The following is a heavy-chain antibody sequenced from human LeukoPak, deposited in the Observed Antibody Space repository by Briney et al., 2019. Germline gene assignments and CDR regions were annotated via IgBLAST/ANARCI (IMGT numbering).Heavy chain of an antibody. D-gene: IGHD6-19*01. CDR1: GFTFSSYA. CDR3: AKSTAYSSGAGEDYFDY. J-gene: IGHJ4*02. V-gene: IGHV3-23*01. Sequence: GGSLRLSCAASGFTFSSYAMSWVRQAPGKGLEWVSAISGSGGSTYYADSVKGRFTISRDNSKNTLYLQMKSLRAEDTAVYYCAKSTAYSSGAGEDYFDYWGQGTLVTVSS. CDR2: ISGSGGST.